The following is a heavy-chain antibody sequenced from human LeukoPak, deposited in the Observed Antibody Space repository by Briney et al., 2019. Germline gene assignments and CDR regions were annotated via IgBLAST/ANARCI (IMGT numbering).Heavy chain of an antibody. V-gene: IGHV1-2*02. J-gene: IGHJ5*02. Sequence: ASVKVSCKASGYTFTGYYMHWVRQAPGQGLEWMGWINPNSGGTNYAQKFQGRATLTGDTAISTAYMTLSRLRFDDTAFYYCARGPPEYCSGGTCYSGRNWLDPWGQGTLVTVSS. CDR2: INPNSGGT. D-gene: IGHD2-15*01. CDR3: ARGPPEYCSGGTCYSGRNWLDP. CDR1: GYTFTGYY.